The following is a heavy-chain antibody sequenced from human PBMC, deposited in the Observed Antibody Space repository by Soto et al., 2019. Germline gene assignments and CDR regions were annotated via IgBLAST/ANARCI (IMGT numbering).Heavy chain of an antibody. Sequence: GGFLRLACAASGFTVSSNYMSWVRQAPGKGLEWISIIYSAGNTYYADSVKGRFTISRDNSKNTLYLQMNSLGAEDTAVYYCARDFVVGGPTINYYYGMDVWGQGTTVTVSS. V-gene: IGHV3-66*01. J-gene: IGHJ6*02. CDR3: ARDFVVGGPTINYYYGMDV. CDR2: IYSAGNT. CDR1: GFTVSSNY. D-gene: IGHD1-26*01.